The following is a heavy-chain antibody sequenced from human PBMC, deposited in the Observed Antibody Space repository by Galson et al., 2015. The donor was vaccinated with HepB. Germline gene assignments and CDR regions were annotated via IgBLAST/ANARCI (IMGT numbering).Heavy chain of an antibody. CDR1: GYTFTSYA. J-gene: IGHJ2*01. CDR3: AREEILAVAGHWYFDL. Sequence: QSGAEVKKPGESLKISCKASGYTFTSYAMDWVRQAPGQGLEWMGWINTNTGNPTYAQGFTGRFVFSLDTSVSTAYLQISSLKAEDTAVYYCAREEILAVAGHWYFDLWGRGTLVTVSS. CDR2: INTNTGNP. D-gene: IGHD6-19*01. V-gene: IGHV7-4-1*02.